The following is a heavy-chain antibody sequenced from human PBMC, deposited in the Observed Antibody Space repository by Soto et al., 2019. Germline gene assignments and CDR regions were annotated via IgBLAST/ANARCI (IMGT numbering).Heavy chain of an antibody. CDR3: ARDISGTTPFDY. CDR2: IYHSGNT. Sequence: QVQLQESGPGLVKPSGTLSLTCAVSGGSISSSHWWSWVRQSPGKGLEWIGEIYHSGNTHYNPSLKGRVTISVDTSKNQFSLDLSSVTVADTAIYHCARDISGTTPFDYWGQGTLVTVSS. D-gene: IGHD1-7*01. J-gene: IGHJ4*02. CDR1: GGSISSSHW. V-gene: IGHV4-4*02.